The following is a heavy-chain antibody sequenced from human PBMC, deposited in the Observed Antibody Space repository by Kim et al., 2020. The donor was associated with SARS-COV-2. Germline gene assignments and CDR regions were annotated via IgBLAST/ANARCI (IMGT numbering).Heavy chain of an antibody. CDR2: ISYDGSNK. CDR3: ASDPTPDYYDSSGYCDY. CDR1: GFTFSSYA. J-gene: IGHJ4*02. D-gene: IGHD3-22*01. Sequence: GGSLRLSCAASGFTFSSYAMHWVRQAPGKGLEWVAVISYDGSNKYYADSVKGRFTISRDNSKNTLYLQMNSLRAEDTAVYYCASDPTPDYYDSSGYCDYWGQGTLVTVSS. V-gene: IGHV3-30-3*01.